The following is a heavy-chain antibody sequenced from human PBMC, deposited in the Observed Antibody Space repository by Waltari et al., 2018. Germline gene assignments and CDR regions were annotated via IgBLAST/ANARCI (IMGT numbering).Heavy chain of an antibody. J-gene: IGHJ4*02. CDR3: ARDSLLYFDY. CDR2: IYHSGST. CDR1: GYSISSGYY. V-gene: IGHV4-38-2*02. D-gene: IGHD2-21*02. Sequence: QVRLQESGPGLVKPSETLSLTCAVSGYSISSGYYWGWIRQPPGKGLEWIGSIYHSGSTYYNPSLKSRVTISVDTSKNQFSLKLSSVTAADTAVYYCARDSLLYFDYWGQGTLVTVSS.